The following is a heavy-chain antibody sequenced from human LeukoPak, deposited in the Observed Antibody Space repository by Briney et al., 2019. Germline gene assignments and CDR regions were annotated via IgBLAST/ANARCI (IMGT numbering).Heavy chain of an antibody. J-gene: IGHJ4*02. D-gene: IGHD6-13*01. CDR3: AKDGSSSRYGTYYFDY. Sequence: GGSLRLSCAASGFTFSDFYMSWVRQAPGKGLEWISYMSSIGNTIYYADSVKGRFTISRDNAKNSLYLQMNSLRAEDTALYYCAKDGSSSRYGTYYFDYWGQGTLVTVSS. CDR2: MSSIGNTI. V-gene: IGHV3-11*01. CDR1: GFTFSDFY.